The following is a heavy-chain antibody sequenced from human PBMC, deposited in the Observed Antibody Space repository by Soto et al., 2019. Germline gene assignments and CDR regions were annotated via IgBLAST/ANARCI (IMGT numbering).Heavy chain of an antibody. CDR1: GFTVSSNY. CDR2: IYSGGST. V-gene: IGHV3-53*01. Sequence: GGSLRLSCAASGFTVSSNYMSWVRQAPGKGLEWVSVIYSGGSTYYADSVKARFTISRDNSKNTLYLQMNSLRAEDTAVYYCARAVLGYTDAFDIWGQGTMVTVSS. D-gene: IGHD5-12*01. CDR3: ARAVLGYTDAFDI. J-gene: IGHJ3*02.